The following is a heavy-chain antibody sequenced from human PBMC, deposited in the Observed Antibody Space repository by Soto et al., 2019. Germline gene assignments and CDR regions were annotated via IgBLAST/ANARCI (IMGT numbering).Heavy chain of an antibody. V-gene: IGHV1-8*01. CDR3: ARGTMIEEMKAQLNGMDV. CDR1: GYTFTSHD. D-gene: IGHD3-22*01. CDR2: MNPNSGTT. Sequence: GASVKVSCKASGYTFTSHDINWVRQAPGQGLEWMGWMNPNSGTTGYAQKFQGRITMTRNTAIRTAYMEVSSLRSEDTAVYYCARGTMIEEMKAQLNGMDVWGQGPRVTVSS. J-gene: IGHJ6*01.